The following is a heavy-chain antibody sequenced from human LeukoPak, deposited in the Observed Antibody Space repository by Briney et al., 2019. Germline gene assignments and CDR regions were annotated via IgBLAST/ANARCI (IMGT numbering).Heavy chain of an antibody. D-gene: IGHD5-24*01. V-gene: IGHV1-69*06. CDR2: IIPIFGTA. Sequence: ASVKVSCTASGGTFSSYAISWVRQAPGQGLEWMGGIIPIFGTANYAQKFQGRVTITADKSTSTAYMELSSLRSEDTAVYYCARAHWEMATAYYFDYWGQGTLVTVSS. CDR1: GGTFSSYA. CDR3: ARAHWEMATAYYFDY. J-gene: IGHJ4*02.